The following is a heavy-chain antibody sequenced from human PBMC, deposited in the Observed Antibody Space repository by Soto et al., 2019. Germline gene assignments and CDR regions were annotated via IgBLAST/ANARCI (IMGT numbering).Heavy chain of an antibody. CDR3: ARALMPRYYYYYGMDV. CDR1: GGSFSGYY. CDR2: INHSGST. V-gene: IGHV4-34*01. J-gene: IGHJ6*02. Sequence: SETLSLTCAVYGGSFSGYYWSWIRQPPGKGLEWIGEINHSGSTNYNPSLTSRVTISVDTSKNQFSLKLSSVTAADTAVYYCARALMPRYYYYYGMDVWGQGTTVTVSS. D-gene: IGHD2-2*01.